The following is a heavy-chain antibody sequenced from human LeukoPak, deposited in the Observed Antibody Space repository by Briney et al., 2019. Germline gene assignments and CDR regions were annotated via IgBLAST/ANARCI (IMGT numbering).Heavy chain of an antibody. CDR1: GYTFPTYR. CDR2: ISYYNKK. CDR3: AGVSAPPDYGDCVSENCFDP. V-gene: IGHV1-18*01. Sequence: GASVQVSCKAPGYTFPTYRIQWVGPATGQGLEWMGWISYYNKKNYTQKLQGRVTMSPDTATSPGYLEVRNLRSDDTAVYYCAGVSAPPDYGDCVSENCFDPWGQGTLVTVSS. J-gene: IGHJ5*02. D-gene: IGHD4-17*01.